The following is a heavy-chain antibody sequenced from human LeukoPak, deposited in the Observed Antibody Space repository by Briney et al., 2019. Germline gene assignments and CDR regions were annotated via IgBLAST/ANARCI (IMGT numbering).Heavy chain of an antibody. J-gene: IGHJ3*02. Sequence: GGAPRLSCTAFGFTLGDYSMSWFRPAPGEGVGWGGFIRSKAYGGTTEYAASVKGRFTISRDDSKSIAYLQMNSLKTEDTAVYYCTRGDNWRPRPNAFDIWGQGTMVTVSS. V-gene: IGHV3-49*03. CDR2: IRSKAYGGTT. D-gene: IGHD1-20*01. CDR1: GFTLGDYS. CDR3: TRGDNWRPRPNAFDI.